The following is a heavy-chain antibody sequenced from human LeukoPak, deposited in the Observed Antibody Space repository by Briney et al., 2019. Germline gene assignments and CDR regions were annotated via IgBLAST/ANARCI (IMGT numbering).Heavy chain of an antibody. Sequence: SETLSLTCTVSGGSISSYYWSWIRQPPGKGLEWIGYIYYSGSTNYNPSLESRVTISVDTSKNQFSLKLSSVTAADTAVYYCARYLTATDAFDIWGQGTMVTVPS. CDR2: IYYSGST. CDR1: GGSISSYY. CDR3: ARYLTATDAFDI. V-gene: IGHV4-59*08. J-gene: IGHJ3*02. D-gene: IGHD2-8*01.